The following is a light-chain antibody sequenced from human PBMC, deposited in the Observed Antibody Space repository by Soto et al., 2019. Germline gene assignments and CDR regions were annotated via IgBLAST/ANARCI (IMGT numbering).Light chain of an antibody. CDR1: QSVSSSY. V-gene: IGKV3-20*01. Sequence: EIVLTQSPGTLSLSPGERATLSCRASQSVSSSYLAWYQQKPGQAPRLLIYGASSRATGIPDRFSGSGSETDFTLTISRLEPEDFAVYYCQQYGSSPWTFGPGTKVEIK. J-gene: IGKJ1*01. CDR3: QQYGSSPWT. CDR2: GAS.